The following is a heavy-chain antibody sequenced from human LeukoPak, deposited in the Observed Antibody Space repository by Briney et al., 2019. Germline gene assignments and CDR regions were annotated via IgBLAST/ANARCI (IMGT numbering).Heavy chain of an antibody. J-gene: IGHJ6*02. CDR3: ASLRSDYYAGINV. Sequence: SETLSLTCTVSGGSINSYFWTWIRQSPGKGLEWIGYIYYTGITNYITSLKSRVTISLDTSKNQFSLKLSAVTAADTAVYYCASLRSDYYAGINVWGQGTSVTISS. V-gene: IGHV4-59*01. CDR1: GGSINSYF. CDR2: IYYTGIT.